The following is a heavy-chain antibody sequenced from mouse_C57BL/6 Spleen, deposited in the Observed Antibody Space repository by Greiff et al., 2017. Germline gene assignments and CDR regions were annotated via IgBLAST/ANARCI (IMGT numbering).Heavy chain of an antibody. CDR3: ARAPNWDVAMDY. D-gene: IGHD4-1*01. V-gene: IGHV5-17*01. CDR1: GFTFSDYG. CDR2: ISSGSSTI. J-gene: IGHJ4*01. Sequence: EVHLVESGGGLVKPGGSLKLSCAASGFTFSDYGMHWVRQAPEKGLEWVAYISSGSSTIYYADTVKGRFTISRDNAKNTLFLQMASLRSEDTAMYYCARAPNWDVAMDYWGQGTSVTVSS.